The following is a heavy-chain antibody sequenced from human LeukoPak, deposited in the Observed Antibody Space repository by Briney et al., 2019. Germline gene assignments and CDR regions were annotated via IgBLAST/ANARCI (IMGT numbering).Heavy chain of an antibody. CDR1: GGPISSYY. CDR3: AGTPGIAAAGTLWWFDP. Sequence: SETLSLTCTVSGGPISSYYWSWIRQSPGKGLEWIGYIYYSGSSNYNPSLRSRVTISVDTSKNQVSLKLSSVTAADTAVYYCAGTPGIAAAGTLWWFDPSGQGTLVTVSS. J-gene: IGHJ5*02. V-gene: IGHV4-59*01. D-gene: IGHD6-13*01. CDR2: IYYSGSS.